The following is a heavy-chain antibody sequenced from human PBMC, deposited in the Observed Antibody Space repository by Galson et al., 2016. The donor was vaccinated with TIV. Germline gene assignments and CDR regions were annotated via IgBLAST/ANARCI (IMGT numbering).Heavy chain of an antibody. J-gene: IGHJ3*02. Sequence: SVKVSCKASGGTFSSDAISWVRQAPGQGLEWMGGIIPMFKIADYAQKFQGRVTISADEFPSAAYMELSSLRFEDTAVYYCARARGYKFENAFHIWGQGTMVTVSS. V-gene: IGHV1-69*13. CDR3: ARARGYKFENAFHI. D-gene: IGHD5-18*01. CDR1: GGTFSSDA. CDR2: IIPMFKIA.